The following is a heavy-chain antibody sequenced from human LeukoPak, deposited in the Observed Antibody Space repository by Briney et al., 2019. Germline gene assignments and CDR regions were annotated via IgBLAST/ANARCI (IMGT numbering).Heavy chain of an antibody. J-gene: IGHJ5*02. CDR3: ARDPIAVAGTWAFDP. V-gene: IGHV4-4*07. D-gene: IGHD6-19*01. CDR1: GGSISSYY. CDR2: IYTSGST. Sequence: KASETLSLTCTVSGGSISSYYWSWIRQPAGKGLEWIGRIYTSGSTNYNPSLKSRVTMSVDTSKNQFSLKLSSVTAADTAVYYCARDPIAVAGTWAFDPWGQGTLVTVSS.